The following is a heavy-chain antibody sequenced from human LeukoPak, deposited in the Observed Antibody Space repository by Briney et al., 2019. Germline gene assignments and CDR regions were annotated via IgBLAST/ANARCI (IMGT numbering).Heavy chain of an antibody. CDR2: IYYSGST. V-gene: IGHV4-59*08. D-gene: IGHD6-13*01. Sequence: SETLSLTCTVSGGSISSYYWSWIRQPPGKGLEWIGYIYYSGSTNYNPSLKSRVTISVDTSKNQFSLKLSSVTAADTAVYYCARRIAAAGLAYYYYGMDVWGQGTTVTVSS. CDR1: GGSISSYY. J-gene: IGHJ6*02. CDR3: ARRIAAAGLAYYYYGMDV.